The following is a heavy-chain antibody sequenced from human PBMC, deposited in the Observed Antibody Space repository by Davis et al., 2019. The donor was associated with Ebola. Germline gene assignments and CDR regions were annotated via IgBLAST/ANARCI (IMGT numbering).Heavy chain of an antibody. V-gene: IGHV4-34*01. Sequence: SETLSLTCAVYGGSFSGSYWSWIRQPPGKGLEWIGEINHSGSTNYSPSLKSRVTISVDTSRNQFSLKMRSVTAADTAVYYCARNSITKFNWLDPWGQGALVTVSS. CDR2: INHSGST. J-gene: IGHJ5*02. D-gene: IGHD1-14*01. CDR3: ARNSITKFNWLDP. CDR1: GGSFSGSY.